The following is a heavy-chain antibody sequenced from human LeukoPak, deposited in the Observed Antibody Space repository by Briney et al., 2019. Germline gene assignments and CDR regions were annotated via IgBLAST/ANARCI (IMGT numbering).Heavy chain of an antibody. CDR2: IYYSGST. J-gene: IGHJ6*03. D-gene: IGHD6-6*01. CDR3: ARRPNSYSSSSNYYYMDV. V-gene: IGHV4-59*08. CDR1: GGSISSYY. Sequence: KPSETLSLTCTVSGGSISSYYWSWIRQPPGKGLEWIGYIYYSGSTNYNPSLKSRVTISVDTSKNQFSLKLSSVTAADTAVYYCARRPNSYSSSSNYYYMDVWGKGTTVTVSS.